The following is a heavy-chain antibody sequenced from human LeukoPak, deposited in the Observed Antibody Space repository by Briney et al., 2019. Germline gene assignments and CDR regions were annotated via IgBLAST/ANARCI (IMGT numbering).Heavy chain of an antibody. D-gene: IGHD3-3*01. CDR2: IYYSGST. V-gene: IGHV4-59*12. Sequence: SETLSLTCTVSGGSISSYYWSWIRQPPGKGLELIAYIYYSGSTTYNPSLKSRVTVSVDTSKNQFSLKLSSVTAADTAVHYCASGGHRGWFDPWGQGTLVTVSS. J-gene: IGHJ5*02. CDR3: ASGGHRGWFDP. CDR1: GGSISSYY.